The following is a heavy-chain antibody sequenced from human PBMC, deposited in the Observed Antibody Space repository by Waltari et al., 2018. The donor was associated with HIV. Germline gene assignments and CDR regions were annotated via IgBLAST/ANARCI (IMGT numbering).Heavy chain of an antibody. CDR1: GYTLPELS. CDR2: FDPEDDET. Sequence: QVQLIQSGAEVKKAGASVKVSCKVFGYTLPELSMPWVRQAPGQGLEWMGGFDPEDDETIYAQKFQGRVTMTEDTSTDSAYMELSSLTSEDTAVYYCATGGGTTSIQLYDLDVWGQGTTVTVSS. J-gene: IGHJ6*02. D-gene: IGHD1-26*01. V-gene: IGHV1-24*01. CDR3: ATGGGTTSIQLYDLDV.